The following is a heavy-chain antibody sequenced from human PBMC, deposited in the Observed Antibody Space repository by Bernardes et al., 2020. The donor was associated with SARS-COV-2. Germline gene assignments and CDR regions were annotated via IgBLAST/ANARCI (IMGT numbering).Heavy chain of an antibody. Sequence: SETLSLTCTVSGGSISSVGYYWSWLLQHPGKGLEWIGYIYYSGSTYYNPSLKSRVTISVDTSKNQFSLKLSSVTAADTAVYYCARVRPQGAVPAAIDWFDPWGQGTLVTVFS. CDR2: IYYSGST. V-gene: IGHV4-31*03. CDR1: GGSISSVGYY. J-gene: IGHJ5*02. D-gene: IGHD2-2*01. CDR3: ARVRPQGAVPAAIDWFDP.